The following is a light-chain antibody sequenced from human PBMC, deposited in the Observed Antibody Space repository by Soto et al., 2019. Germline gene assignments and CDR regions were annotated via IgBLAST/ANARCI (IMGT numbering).Light chain of an antibody. J-gene: IGLJ3*02. CDR3: CSYADCRWL. V-gene: IGLV2-23*02. Sequence: QSALTQPASVSGSPGQSITISCSGTSSDVGIYNLVSWYQQEPGKAPKLVIYEVNKRPSGVSDRFSGSRSGNTASLTISGLQSEDEADYYCCSYADCRWLFGGGTKVTVL. CDR1: SSDVGIYNL. CDR2: EVN.